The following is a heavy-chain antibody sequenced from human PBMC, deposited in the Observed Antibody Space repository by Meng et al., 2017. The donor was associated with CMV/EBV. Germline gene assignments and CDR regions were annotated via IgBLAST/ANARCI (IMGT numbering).Heavy chain of an antibody. Sequence: GESLKISCKASGYTFTSYGISWVRQAPGQGLEWMGWISAYNGNTNYAQKLQGRVTMTTDTSTSTAYMELRSLRSDDTAVYYCARGRIVGATAIFDYWGQGTLVTVSS. CDR3: ARGRIVGATAIFDY. CDR2: ISAYNGNT. V-gene: IGHV1-18*01. D-gene: IGHD1-26*01. J-gene: IGHJ4*02. CDR1: GYTFTSYG.